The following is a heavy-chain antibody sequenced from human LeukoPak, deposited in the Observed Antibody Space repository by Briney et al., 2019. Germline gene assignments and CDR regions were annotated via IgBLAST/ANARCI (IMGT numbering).Heavy chain of an antibody. CDR1: GFIFSSYG. Sequence: PGGSLRLSCAASGFIFSSYGMHWVRQAPDKGLEWVAFIRYDGSRKYYADSVKGRFTISRDNSKNTLYLQMNSLRAEDTAVYYCAKPTGVNTVTAPFEYWGQGTLGTVSS. CDR3: AKPTGVNTVTAPFEY. J-gene: IGHJ4*02. V-gene: IGHV3-30*02. D-gene: IGHD4-17*01. CDR2: IRYDGSRK.